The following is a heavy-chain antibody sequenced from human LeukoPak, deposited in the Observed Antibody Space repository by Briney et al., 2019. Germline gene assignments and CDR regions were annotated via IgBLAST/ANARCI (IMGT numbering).Heavy chain of an antibody. CDR2: INPRGGST. Sequence: ASVKVSCKASGYIFTTYYMHWLQQAPGQGPEWMGIINPRGGSTDYAQKFQGRVTMTSDTSTSTVYMELKSLRSEDTAVYFCARVGATGATADNWGQGTLVTVSS. CDR3: ARVGATGATADN. D-gene: IGHD2-21*02. V-gene: IGHV1-46*01. J-gene: IGHJ4*02. CDR1: GYIFTTYY.